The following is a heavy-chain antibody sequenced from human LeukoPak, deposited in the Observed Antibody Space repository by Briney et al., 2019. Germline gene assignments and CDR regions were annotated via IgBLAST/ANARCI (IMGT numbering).Heavy chain of an antibody. J-gene: IGHJ4*02. V-gene: IGHV3-23*01. D-gene: IGHD3-3*01. CDR3: AKDVTIFGVVRIGPIDY. Sequence: GGSLRLSCAASGFTFSSDAMSWVRQAPGKGLEWLSAISGSGGSTYYADSVKGRFTISRDNSKNTLYLQMNSLRAEDTAVYYCAKDVTIFGVVRIGPIDYWGQGTLVTVSS. CDR1: GFTFSSDA. CDR2: ISGSGGST.